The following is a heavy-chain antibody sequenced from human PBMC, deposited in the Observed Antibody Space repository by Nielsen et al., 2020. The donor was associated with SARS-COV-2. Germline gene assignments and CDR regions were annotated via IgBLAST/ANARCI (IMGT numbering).Heavy chain of an antibody. Sequence: GGSLKISCAASGFTFSGSAMHWVRQASGKGLEWVGRIRSKANSYATAYAASVKGRFTISRDDSKNTAYLQMNSLKTEDTAVYYCTRLGSSSWYWGQGTLVTVSS. CDR2: IRSKANSYAT. D-gene: IGHD6-13*01. V-gene: IGHV3-73*01. CDR1: GFTFSGSA. J-gene: IGHJ4*02. CDR3: TRLGSSSWY.